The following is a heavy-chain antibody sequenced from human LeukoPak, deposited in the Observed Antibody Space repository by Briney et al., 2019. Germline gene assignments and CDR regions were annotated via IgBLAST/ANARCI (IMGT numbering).Heavy chain of an antibody. CDR2: IYYSGST. Sequence: SETLSLTCTVSGGSVSNGNFYWTWIRQPPGKGLEWIGYIYYSGSTNYNPSLKSRVTISVDTSKNQFSLKVSSVTAADTAVYYCARNAVPYDSSGYYGDWGQGTLVTVSS. CDR3: ARNAVPYDSSGYYGD. D-gene: IGHD3-22*01. J-gene: IGHJ4*02. V-gene: IGHV4-61*01. CDR1: GGSVSNGNFY.